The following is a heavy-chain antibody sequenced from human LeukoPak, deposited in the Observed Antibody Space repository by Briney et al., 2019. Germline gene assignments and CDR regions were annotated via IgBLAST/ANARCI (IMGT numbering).Heavy chain of an antibody. CDR2: IGGSGGST. CDR1: GFTFTNYA. D-gene: IGHD1-26*01. V-gene: IGHV3-23*01. CDR3: AKVVSDSGSYWRAYFDY. Sequence: GGSLRLSCAASGFTFTNYAMSWVRQTPGMGLEWVSAIGGSGGSTYYADSVKGRFTISRDNSKNTLYLQMNSLRAEDTALYYCAKVVSDSGSYWRAYFDYWGQGTLVTVSS. J-gene: IGHJ4*02.